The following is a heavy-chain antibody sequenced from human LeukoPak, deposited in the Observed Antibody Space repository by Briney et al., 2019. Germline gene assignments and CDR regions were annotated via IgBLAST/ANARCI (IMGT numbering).Heavy chain of an antibody. CDR3: AKVAVADDYFDY. V-gene: IGHV3-30*18. D-gene: IGHD6-19*01. Sequence: GGSLRLSCAASGFTFSSYDMHWVRQAPGKGLEWVALISSDGSNKYYADSVKGRVTISRDNSKNTLYLQMNSLRAEDTAAYYCAKVAVADDYFDYWGQGTLVTVSS. CDR1: GFTFSSYD. CDR2: ISSDGSNK. J-gene: IGHJ4*02.